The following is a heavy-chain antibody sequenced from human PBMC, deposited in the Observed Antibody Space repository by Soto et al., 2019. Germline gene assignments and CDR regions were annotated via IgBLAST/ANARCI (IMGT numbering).Heavy chain of an antibody. CDR3: ARVIPALVNYFDY. Sequence: SVKVSCKEFGYTFTSYYMHWVRQAPGQGLEWMGIINPSGGSTSYAQKFQGRVTMTRDTSTSTVYMELSSLRSEDTAVYYCARVIPALVNYFDYWGQGTLVTVSS. J-gene: IGHJ4*02. CDR2: INPSGGST. CDR1: GYTFTSYY. D-gene: IGHD3-16*02. V-gene: IGHV1-46*01.